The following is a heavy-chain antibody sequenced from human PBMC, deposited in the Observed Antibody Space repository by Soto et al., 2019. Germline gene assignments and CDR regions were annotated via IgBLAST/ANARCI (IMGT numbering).Heavy chain of an antibody. J-gene: IGHJ4*02. CDR2: MSYDGNNQ. V-gene: IGHV3-30*18. CDR3: AKALGELSPESFDY. D-gene: IGHD3-16*02. CDR1: GFTFSSYA. Sequence: QVQLVESGGGVVQPGRSLRLSCVASGFTFSSYAMHWVRQAPGKALEWVAIMSYDGNNQYYADSVKGRFTISRDNFKNTLYLQMNSLRAEDTAVYYCAKALGELSPESFDYWGQGILVIVSS.